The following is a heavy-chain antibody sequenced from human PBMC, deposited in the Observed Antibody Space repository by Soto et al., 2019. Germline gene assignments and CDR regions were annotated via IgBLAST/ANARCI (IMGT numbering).Heavy chain of an antibody. CDR2: ISSSGSTA. CDR3: TRAAWFPYLSFY. V-gene: IGHV3-48*03. Sequence: GGSLRLACAASGFTVSGFELHWVRQAPGKGLEWISYISSSGSTAYYASSVEGRFTISRDNANNSVYLQMDSLRAEDTALYYCTRAAWFPYLSFYWGQGALVTVSS. CDR1: GFTVSGFE. J-gene: IGHJ4*02. D-gene: IGHD3-10*01.